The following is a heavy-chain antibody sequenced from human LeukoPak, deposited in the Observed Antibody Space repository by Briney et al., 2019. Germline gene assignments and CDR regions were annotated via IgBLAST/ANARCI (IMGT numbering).Heavy chain of an antibody. J-gene: IGHJ6*02. CDR3: AKRAVAGYYYYCMDG. V-gene: IGHV3-23*01. CDR1: GYTFSSYA. Sequence: GGPLRLSCAASGYTFSSYAMSWPRQSPGEGLEWVSAMSSSGGSPCYADSVKGRFTISTDNSKNTLYLQMNSLRAEDTAVYYCAKRAVAGYYYYCMDGWGQRTTVTASS. CDR2: MSSSGGSP. D-gene: IGHD6-19*01.